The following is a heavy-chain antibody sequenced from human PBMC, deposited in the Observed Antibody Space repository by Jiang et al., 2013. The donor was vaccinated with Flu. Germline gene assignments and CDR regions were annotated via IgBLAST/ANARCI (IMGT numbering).Heavy chain of an antibody. D-gene: IGHD5-12*01. J-gene: IGHJ4*02. V-gene: IGHV4-59*01. CDR3: ARGYSLNWSTAYFEF. CDR1: GGSISSYY. Sequence: GSGLVKPSETLSLTCTVSGGSISSYYWSWIRQPPGKGLEWIANIQNSGKTNYNPSLRSRVAISVDTSKNQFSLNLTSVTAADTAVYYCARGYSLNWSTAYFEFWGQGTQVTVSA. CDR2: IQNSGKT.